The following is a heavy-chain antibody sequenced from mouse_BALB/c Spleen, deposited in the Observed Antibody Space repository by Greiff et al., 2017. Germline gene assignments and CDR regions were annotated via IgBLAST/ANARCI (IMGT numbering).Heavy chain of an antibody. CDR3: ARSGYFDG. V-gene: IGHV5-17*02. CDR2: ISSCSSTI. J-gene: IGHJ1*01. Sequence: EVKVVESGGGLVQPGGSRKLSCAASGFTFSSFGMHWVRQAPEKGLEWVAYISSCSSTIYYADTVKGRFTISRDNPKNTLFLQMTSLRSEATAMYYCARSGYFDGWGAGTTVTVSP. CDR1: GFTFSSFG.